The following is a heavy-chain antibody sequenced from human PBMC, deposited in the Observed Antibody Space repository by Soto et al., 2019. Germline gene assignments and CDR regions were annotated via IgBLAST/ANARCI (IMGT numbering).Heavy chain of an antibody. Sequence: GGSLRLSCAASGFTFSSYAMHWVRQAPGKGLEWVAVISYDGSNKYYADSVKGRFTISRDNSKNTLYLQMNSLRAEDTAVYYCARGKEGWELLDYWGQGTLVTVSS. CDR2: ISYDGSNK. CDR3: ARGKEGWELLDY. D-gene: IGHD1-26*01. J-gene: IGHJ4*02. CDR1: GFTFSSYA. V-gene: IGHV3-30-3*01.